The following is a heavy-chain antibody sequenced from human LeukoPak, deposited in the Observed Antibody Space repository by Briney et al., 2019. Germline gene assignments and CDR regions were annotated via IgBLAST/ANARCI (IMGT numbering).Heavy chain of an antibody. D-gene: IGHD6-13*01. V-gene: IGHV1-8*01. CDR3: ARIAAPGNRRLNF. CDR1: GYSFTTYD. Sequence: ASVKVSCKASGYSFTTYDINWVRQAAGQGLEWMGWMNPNCGNTGNAQKFQGRVTMTRNTSISTAYMELTSLTSEDTAVYFCARIAAPGNRRLNFWGQGTLVTVSS. CDR2: MNPNCGNT. J-gene: IGHJ4*02.